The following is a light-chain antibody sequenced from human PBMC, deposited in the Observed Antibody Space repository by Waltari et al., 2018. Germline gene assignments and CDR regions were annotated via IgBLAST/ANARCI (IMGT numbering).Light chain of an antibody. Sequence: EIVLTQSPATLSLSPGERATLSCRTSQRVSSYLAWYQQKPGQAPRLLIFAASDRATGSPARFSGSGSGTDFTITISSLEPEDFAVYYCQQRSDWRTFGQGTKVTIK. CDR2: AAS. V-gene: IGKV3-11*01. J-gene: IGKJ1*01. CDR1: QRVSSY. CDR3: QQRSDWRT.